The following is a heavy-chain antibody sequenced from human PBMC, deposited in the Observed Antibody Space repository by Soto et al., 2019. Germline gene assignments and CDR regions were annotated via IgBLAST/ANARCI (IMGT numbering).Heavy chain of an antibody. Sequence: EEQLVESGGGLVQPGGSLRLSCAASGFTFSPYSLSWVRQAPGKGLEWVSYIDSSSGSIYYADSVKGRFTISRDNAKKSLWLQMNRLRDEDTAMYYCVRDRMWEPWLGPHDAFEVWGQGTMVTVSS. D-gene: IGHD6-19*01. CDR2: IDSSSGSI. CDR3: VRDRMWEPWLGPHDAFEV. V-gene: IGHV3-48*02. CDR1: GFTFSPYS. J-gene: IGHJ3*01.